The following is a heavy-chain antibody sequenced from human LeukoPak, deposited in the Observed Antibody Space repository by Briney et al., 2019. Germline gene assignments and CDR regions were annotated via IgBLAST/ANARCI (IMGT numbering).Heavy chain of an antibody. Sequence: GASVKVSCKASGYTFTSYAMHWVRQAPGQRLEWMGWINAGNGNTKYSQKFQGRVTITRDTSASTAYMELGSLRSEDTAVYYCASSDSSGWYDYWGQGTLVTVSS. CDR1: GYTFTSYA. CDR3: ASSDSSGWYDY. V-gene: IGHV1-3*01. D-gene: IGHD6-19*01. CDR2: INAGNGNT. J-gene: IGHJ4*02.